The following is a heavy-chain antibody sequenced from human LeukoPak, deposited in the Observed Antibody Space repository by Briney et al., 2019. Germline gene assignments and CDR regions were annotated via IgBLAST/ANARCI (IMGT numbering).Heavy chain of an antibody. Sequence: GGSLRLSCEASGLTFNKYWMTWVRQAPGKGLEWVANIKQDGSEKNYVDSVKGRFTISRDNAKNSLSLRMNSLSAEDTAVYYCVTGYSSGWYFYFQHWGQGSLVSVSS. D-gene: IGHD6-19*01. CDR1: GLTFNKYW. CDR3: VTGYSSGWYFYFQH. CDR2: IKQDGSEK. V-gene: IGHV3-7*01. J-gene: IGHJ1*01.